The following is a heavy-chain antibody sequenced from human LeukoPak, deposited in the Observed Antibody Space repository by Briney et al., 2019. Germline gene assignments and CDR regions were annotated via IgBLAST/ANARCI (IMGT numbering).Heavy chain of an antibody. J-gene: IGHJ4*02. CDR3: ARGDGYNFFDY. V-gene: IGHV3-53*01. CDR1: GFTFSDYY. Sequence: GGSLRLSCAASGFTFSDYYMSWIRQAPGKGLEWVSVFYVGGATYYAASVKGRFTISRDNSENTLYLQMKSLRAEDTAVYYCARGDGYNFFDYWGQGILVTVSS. CDR2: FYVGGAT. D-gene: IGHD5-24*01.